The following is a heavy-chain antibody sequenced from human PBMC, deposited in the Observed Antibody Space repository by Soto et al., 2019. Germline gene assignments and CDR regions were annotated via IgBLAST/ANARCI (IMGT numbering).Heavy chain of an antibody. V-gene: IGHV1-18*01. CDR2: ISAYNGNT. D-gene: IGHD1-1*01. J-gene: IGHJ2*01. Sequence: SAQGLEWMGWISAYNGNTNYAQKLQGRVTMTTDTSTSTAYMELRSLRSDDTAVYYCAGDHRDLHSFPTRRSSDL. CDR3: AGDHRDLHSFPTRRSSDL.